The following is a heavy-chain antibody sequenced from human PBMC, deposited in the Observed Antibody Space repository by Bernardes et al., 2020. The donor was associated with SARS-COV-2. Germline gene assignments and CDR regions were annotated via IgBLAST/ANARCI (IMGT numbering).Heavy chain of an antibody. D-gene: IGHD6-19*01. CDR3: ARGSYSSGWYGSKYYFDY. J-gene: IGHJ4*02. CDR1: GGSISSGGYY. CDR2: IYYSGST. V-gene: IGHV4-31*03. Sequence: TLSLTCTVSGGSISSGGYYWSWIRQHPGKGLEWIGYIYYSGSTYYNPSLKSRVTISVDTSKNQFSLKMRSVTAADTAAYYCARGSYSSGWYGSKYYFDYWGQGTLVTVSS.